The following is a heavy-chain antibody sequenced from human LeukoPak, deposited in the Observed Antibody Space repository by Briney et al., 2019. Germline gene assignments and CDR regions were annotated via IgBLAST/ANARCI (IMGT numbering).Heavy chain of an antibody. Sequence: SETLSLTCTVSGGSISSSTYYWGWIRQPPGKGLELIGTIYYSGTTYYNPSLESRVTISVDTSKNQFSLKLSSVTAADTAVYYCARQGYSYGLTYYFDYWGQGTLVTVSS. V-gene: IGHV4-39*01. CDR3: ARQGYSYGLTYYFDY. CDR1: GGSISSSTYY. CDR2: IYYSGTT. J-gene: IGHJ4*02. D-gene: IGHD5-18*01.